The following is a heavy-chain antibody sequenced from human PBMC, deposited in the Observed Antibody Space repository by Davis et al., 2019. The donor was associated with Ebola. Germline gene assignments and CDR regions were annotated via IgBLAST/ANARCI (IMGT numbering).Heavy chain of an antibody. J-gene: IGHJ4*02. CDR3: ATRGSSREFDY. D-gene: IGHD6-13*01. CDR2: ITGSGSLT. V-gene: IGHV3-23*01. CDR1: GFTFSSYA. Sequence: GESLKIPCAASGFTFSSYAMSWVRQPPGKGLEWVSAITGSGSLTGYADSVKGRFTISRDNSKNTLNMQMNSLRVEDTAVYYCATRGSSREFDYWGQGTLVSVS.